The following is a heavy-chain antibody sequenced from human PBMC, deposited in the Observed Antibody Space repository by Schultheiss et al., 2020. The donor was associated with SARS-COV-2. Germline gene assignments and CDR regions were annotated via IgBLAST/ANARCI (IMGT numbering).Heavy chain of an antibody. CDR3: ARESMGATATLDY. V-gene: IGHV3-23*01. Sequence: GGSLRLSCAASGFTFSSYWMHWVRQAPGKGLVWVSAISGSGGSTYYADSVKGRFTISRDNSKNTLYVQMNSLRTEDTAVYYCARESMGATATLDYWGQGTLVTVSS. CDR2: ISGSGGST. CDR1: GFTFSSYW. J-gene: IGHJ4*02. D-gene: IGHD1-26*01.